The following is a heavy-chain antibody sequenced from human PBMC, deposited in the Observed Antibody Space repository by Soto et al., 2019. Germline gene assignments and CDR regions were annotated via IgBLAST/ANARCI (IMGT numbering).Heavy chain of an antibody. J-gene: IGHJ5*02. D-gene: IGHD3-10*01. CDR3: AKHLWFGESVFDP. Sequence: EVQLLESGGGLVQPGGSLRLSCAGTGFTFSSYGMSWVRQAPGKGLEWVSTIRVRAGNANYADSVKGRFTISRDDSTNTVHLQMNSLRPEDTAVYYCAKHLWFGESVFDPWGQGTLVIVSS. CDR2: IRVRAGNA. CDR1: GFTFSSYG. V-gene: IGHV3-23*01.